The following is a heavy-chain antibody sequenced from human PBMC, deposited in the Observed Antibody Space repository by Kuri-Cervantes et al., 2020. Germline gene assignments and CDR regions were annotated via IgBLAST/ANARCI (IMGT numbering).Heavy chain of an antibody. D-gene: IGHD2-2*01. V-gene: IGHV3-48*01. Sequence: GESLKISCADSDFTFSTYRMNWDRQAPGKGLEWLSCISSTGTTIYYADSVQGRFTISRDNSKNTLYLQMNSLRAEDTAVYYCAKRMTKDIVVVPAAMPVVTYYGMDVWGQGTTVTVSS. CDR2: ISSTGTTI. CDR1: DFTFSTYR. J-gene: IGHJ6*02. CDR3: AKRMTKDIVVVPAAMPVVTYYGMDV.